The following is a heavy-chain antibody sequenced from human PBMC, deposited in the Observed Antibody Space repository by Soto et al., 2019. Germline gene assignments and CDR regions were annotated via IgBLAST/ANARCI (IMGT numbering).Heavy chain of an antibody. Sequence: EVQLLESGGGLIQPGGSLRLSCAASEFTFSTYAMSWVRQAPGQGLEWVSTISGEGGSTFYADSVKGRFTISRDNSKNMLYLQMNSLRTEDTAVYCCAKAVQGSSNFDSWGQGTLVTVSS. D-gene: IGHD6-13*01. V-gene: IGHV3-23*01. CDR2: ISGEGGST. CDR3: AKAVQGSSNFDS. CDR1: EFTFSTYA. J-gene: IGHJ4*02.